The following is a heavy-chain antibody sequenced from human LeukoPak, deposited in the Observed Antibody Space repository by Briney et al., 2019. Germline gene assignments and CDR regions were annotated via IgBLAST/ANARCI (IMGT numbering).Heavy chain of an antibody. CDR1: GFTFSSYA. J-gene: IGHJ4*02. CDR3: AKRIGGVNSFDH. Sequence: GGSLRLSCAGSGFTFSSYAMSWVRQAPGKGLEWVSVISGSSDATYYADSVKGRFIISRDNSKNTLYLQMNSLRAEDTAVYYCAKRIGGVNSFDHWGQGTLVTVSS. D-gene: IGHD3-16*01. CDR2: ISGSSDAT. V-gene: IGHV3-23*01.